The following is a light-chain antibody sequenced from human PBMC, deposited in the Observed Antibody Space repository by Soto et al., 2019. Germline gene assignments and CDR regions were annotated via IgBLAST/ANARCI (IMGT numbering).Light chain of an antibody. J-gene: IGLJ1*01. V-gene: IGLV2-11*01. CDR2: DVS. Sequence: QSVLTQPRSVSGSPGQSVTISCTGTSNYVSWYQQDPGKAPKLIIYDVSKRPSGVPDRFSGSKSGNTASLTISGLQAEDEADYFCCSFAGSYTRVFGTGTKVTVL. CDR1: SNY. CDR3: CSFAGSYTRV.